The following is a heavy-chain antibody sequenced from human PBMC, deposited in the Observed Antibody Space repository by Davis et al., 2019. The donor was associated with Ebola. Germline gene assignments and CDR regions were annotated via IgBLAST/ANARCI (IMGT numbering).Heavy chain of an antibody. D-gene: IGHD2-15*01. CDR1: GYTFISND. J-gene: IGHJ4*02. CDR2: MNPDSGNT. CDR3: ARERLLGYCSGGSCYSNYFDY. Sequence: AASVKVSCKASGYTFISNDINWVRQATGQGLEWMGWMNPDSGNTGYASKFQGRVTMTRDNSINTAYMELSSLRSEDTAVYYCARERLLGYCSGGSCYSNYFDYWGQGTLVTVSS. V-gene: IGHV1-8*01.